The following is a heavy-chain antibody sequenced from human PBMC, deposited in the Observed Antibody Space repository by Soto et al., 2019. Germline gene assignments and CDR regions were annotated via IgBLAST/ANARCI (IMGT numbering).Heavy chain of an antibody. Sequence: PGGSLRLSCAASGFTFSCYAMHWVRQAPGKGLEWVAVISYDGSNKYYADSVKGRFTISRDNSKNTLYPQMNSLRAEDTAVYYCARQKVAAGEHYYYYGMDVWGQGTTVTVSS. D-gene: IGHD6-13*01. J-gene: IGHJ6*02. CDR3: ARQKVAAGEHYYYYGMDV. CDR2: ISYDGSNK. V-gene: IGHV3-30-3*01. CDR1: GFTFSCYA.